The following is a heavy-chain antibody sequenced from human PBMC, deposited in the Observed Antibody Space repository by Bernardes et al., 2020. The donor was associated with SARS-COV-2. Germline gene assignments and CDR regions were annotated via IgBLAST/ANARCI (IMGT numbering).Heavy chain of an antibody. CDR1: ELTFSKYW. D-gene: IGHD3-10*01. CDR3: ARLLEAPYYYGSGSAYFDY. Sequence: GGSLRLPCAASELTFSKYWMSWVRQAPGKGLEWVANIKQDGREKYYLDSVKGRFTISRDNAKNSLYLQMNSLRAEDTAVYYCARLLEAPYYYGSGSAYFDYWGQGTLVTVSP. V-gene: IGHV3-7*03. CDR2: IKQDGREK. J-gene: IGHJ4*02.